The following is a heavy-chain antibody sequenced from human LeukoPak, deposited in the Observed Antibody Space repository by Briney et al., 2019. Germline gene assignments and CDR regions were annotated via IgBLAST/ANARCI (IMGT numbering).Heavy chain of an antibody. CDR1: GFTFSSPS. V-gene: IGHV3-64*01. Sequence: PGGSLRLSCAASGFTFSSPSMHSVRQAPGKGLECVSTINDSGDRTYYATSVKGRFSVSRDNSKNTLYLQMGSLRAEDVAVYYCARGRQGAKTRYFDIRGRGTLVTVSS. D-gene: IGHD1-26*01. CDR3: ARGRQGAKTRYFDI. CDR2: INDSGDRT. J-gene: IGHJ2*01.